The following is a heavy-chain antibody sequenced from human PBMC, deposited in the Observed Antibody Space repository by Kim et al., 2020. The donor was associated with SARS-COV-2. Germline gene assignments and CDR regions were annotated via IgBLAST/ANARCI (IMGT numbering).Heavy chain of an antibody. J-gene: IGHJ6*02. Sequence: GGSLRLSCAASGFTFSSYGMHWVRQAPGKGLEWVAVISYDGSNKYYADSVKGRFTISRDNSKNTLYLQMNSLRAEDTAVYYCAKELYCSSTSCYDYYYGMDVWGQGTTVTVSS. V-gene: IGHV3-30*18. CDR1: GFTFSSYG. CDR2: ISYDGSNK. CDR3: AKELYCSSTSCYDYYYGMDV. D-gene: IGHD2-2*01.